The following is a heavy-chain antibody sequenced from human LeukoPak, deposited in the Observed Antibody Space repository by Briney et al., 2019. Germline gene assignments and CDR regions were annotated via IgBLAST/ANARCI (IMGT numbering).Heavy chain of an antibody. CDR2: INGDGSST. Sequence: GGSLRLSCAASGFTFSSYWMHWVRQAPGKGLVWLSHINGDGSSTNYADSVKGRFTISRDNAKNTLYLQMNSLRADDTAVYYCARGRGLPGPLDYWGQGTLVTVSS. J-gene: IGHJ4*02. V-gene: IGHV3-74*01. CDR3: ARGRGLPGPLDY. CDR1: GFTFSSYW. D-gene: IGHD3-10*01.